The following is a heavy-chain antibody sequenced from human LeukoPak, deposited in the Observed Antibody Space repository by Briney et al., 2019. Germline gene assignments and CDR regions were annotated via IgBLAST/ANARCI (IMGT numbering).Heavy chain of an antibody. V-gene: IGHV4-4*02. CDR3: ARDRDGMEV. CDR2: IYHSGTT. CDR1: GDSISNNNW. J-gene: IGHJ6*02. Sequence: PSGTLSLTCAASGDSISNNNWWTWVRQPPGKGLEWIGAIYHSGTTYYNPSLKSRITISVDKSKNQFSLKLTSVTAADAAMYYCARDRDGMEVWGQGTTVTVSS.